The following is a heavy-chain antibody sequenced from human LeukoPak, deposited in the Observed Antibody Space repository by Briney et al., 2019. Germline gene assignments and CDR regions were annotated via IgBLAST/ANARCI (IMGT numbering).Heavy chain of an antibody. CDR3: ASTLIEGCSGCQNPGDY. CDR2: IIPIFGTA. J-gene: IGHJ4*02. CDR1: GGTFSSYA. V-gene: IGHV1-69*06. D-gene: IGHD6-19*01. Sequence: GASVKVSCKASGGTFSSYAISWVRQAPGQGLEWMGGIIPIFGTANYAQKFRGRVTITADKSTSTAYMELSSLRSEDTAVYYCASTLIEGCSGCQNPGDYWGQGTLVTVSS.